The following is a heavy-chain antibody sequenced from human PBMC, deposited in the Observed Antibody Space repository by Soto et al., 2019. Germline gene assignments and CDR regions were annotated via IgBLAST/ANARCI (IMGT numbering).Heavy chain of an antibody. CDR2: INHSGST. CDR1: GGSFSGYY. CDR3: ARGKPVRGVIINGGYYGMDV. Sequence: SETLSLTCAVYGGSFSGYYWSWIRQPPGKGLEWIGEINHSGSTNYNPSLKSRVTISVDTSKNQFSLMLSPVTAADTAVYYCARGKPVRGVIINGGYYGMDVWGQGTTVTVSS. D-gene: IGHD3-10*02. J-gene: IGHJ6*02. V-gene: IGHV4-34*01.